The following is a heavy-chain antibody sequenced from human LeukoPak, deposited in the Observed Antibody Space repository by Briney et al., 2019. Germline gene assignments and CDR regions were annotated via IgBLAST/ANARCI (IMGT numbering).Heavy chain of an antibody. Sequence: GGSLRLSCAASGFTFSSYEMNWVRQAPGKGLEWVAVISYDGSNKYYADSVKGRFTISRDNSKNTLYLQMNSLRAEDAAVYYCAKDFIRGRGSYQLGPPDYWGQGTLVTVSS. CDR3: AKDFIRGRGSYQLGPPDY. J-gene: IGHJ4*02. CDR1: GFTFSSYE. D-gene: IGHD1-26*01. CDR2: ISYDGSNK. V-gene: IGHV3-30*18.